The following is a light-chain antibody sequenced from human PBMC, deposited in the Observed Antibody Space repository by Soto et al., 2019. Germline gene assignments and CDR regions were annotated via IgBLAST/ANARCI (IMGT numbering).Light chain of an antibody. CDR2: QVS. J-gene: IGLJ3*02. V-gene: IGLV2-8*01. CDR3: SSYAGDNKWV. Sequence: QSVLTQPPSASGSLGQSVTISCTGTSSDVGGYKYVSWFQQHPGKAPKVIIYQVSNRPSGVPDRFSGSKSGNTASLTVSGLQAEDEADYYCSSYAGDNKWVFGGGTKVTVL. CDR1: SSDVGGYKY.